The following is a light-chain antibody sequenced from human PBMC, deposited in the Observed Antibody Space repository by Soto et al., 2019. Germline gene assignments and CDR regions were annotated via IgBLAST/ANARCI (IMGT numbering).Light chain of an antibody. CDR2: EVT. V-gene: IGLV2-8*01. CDR3: SSFASSNTWV. Sequence: QSALTQPPSASGSPGQSVTISCTGTSSDVGAYNYVSWYQQHAGKAPKLVIYEVTKRPSGVPDRFSGSKSANTASLTVSGLQAEDEADYYCSSFASSNTWVFGGGTKGTV. J-gene: IGLJ3*02. CDR1: SSDVGAYNY.